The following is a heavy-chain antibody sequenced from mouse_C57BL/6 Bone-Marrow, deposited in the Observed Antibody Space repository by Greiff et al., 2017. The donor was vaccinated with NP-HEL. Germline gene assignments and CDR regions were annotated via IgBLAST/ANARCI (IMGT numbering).Heavy chain of an antibody. J-gene: IGHJ2*01. CDR1: GFTFSSYG. V-gene: IGHV5-6*01. CDR3: ARQGYYYGSYYFDY. CDR2: ISSGGSYT. D-gene: IGHD1-1*01. Sequence: EVKLMESGGDLVKPGGSLKLSCAASGFTFSSYGMSWVRQTPDKRLEWVATISSGGSYTYYPDSVKGRFTISRDNDKNTLYLQMSSLKSEDTAMYYCARQGYYYGSYYFDYWGQGTTLTVSS.